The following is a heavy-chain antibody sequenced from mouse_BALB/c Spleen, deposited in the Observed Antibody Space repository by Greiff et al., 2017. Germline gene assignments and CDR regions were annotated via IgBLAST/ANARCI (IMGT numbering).Heavy chain of an antibody. D-gene: IGHD2-1*01. Sequence: EVMLVESGGGLVKPGGSLKLSCAASGFTFSSYTMSWVRQTPEKRLEWVATISSGGSYTYYPDSVKGRFTISRDNAKNTLYLQMSSLKSEDTAMYYCTREGGNHYYAMDYWGQGTSVTVSS. V-gene: IGHV5-6-4*01. CDR1: GFTFSSYT. CDR2: ISSGGSYT. J-gene: IGHJ4*01. CDR3: TREGGNHYYAMDY.